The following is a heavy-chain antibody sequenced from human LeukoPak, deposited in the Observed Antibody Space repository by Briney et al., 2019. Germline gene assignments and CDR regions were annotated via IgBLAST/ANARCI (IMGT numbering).Heavy chain of an antibody. V-gene: IGHV4-34*12. J-gene: IGHJ4*02. CDR1: GGSISSGGYY. D-gene: IGHD6-13*01. CDR3: ASAPIDTGGTAAAHYYFDY. Sequence: SETLSLTCTVSGGSISSGGYYRSWIRQSPGKGLEWIGEIIHSGSTNYNPSLKSRVTISLDTTKNQFSLKLSSVTAADTAIYYCASAPIDTGGTAAAHYYFDYWGQGTLVTVSS. CDR2: IIHSGST.